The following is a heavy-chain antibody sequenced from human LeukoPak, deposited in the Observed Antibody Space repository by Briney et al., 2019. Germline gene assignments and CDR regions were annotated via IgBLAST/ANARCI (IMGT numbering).Heavy chain of an antibody. CDR1: GGSISSGDYY. D-gene: IGHD2-2*01. V-gene: IGHV4-30-4*01. CDR2: IYYSGST. Sequence: SQTLSLTCTVSGGSISSGDYYWSWIRQPPGKGLEWIGYIYYSGSTYYNPSLKSRVTISVDTSKNQFSLKLSSVTAADTAVYYCARYCSSTSRYLLYYYYGMDVWGQGTTVTVSS. J-gene: IGHJ6*02. CDR3: ARYCSSTSRYLLYYYYGMDV.